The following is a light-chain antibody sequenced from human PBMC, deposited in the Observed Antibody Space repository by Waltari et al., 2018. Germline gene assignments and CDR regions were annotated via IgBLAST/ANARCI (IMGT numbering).Light chain of an antibody. CDR2: KAS. J-gene: IGKJ2*01. Sequence: IQMTQSPSTLSASVGDRVSITCRASQSVNNWLAWDQQKSGKAAKLLLYKASSLESGVPSRFSCSGYGTEVTLTISSLQPDDFATYYCQQYTGYSYTFGQGTKLEIK. CDR3: QQYTGYSYT. CDR1: QSVNNW. V-gene: IGKV1-5*03.